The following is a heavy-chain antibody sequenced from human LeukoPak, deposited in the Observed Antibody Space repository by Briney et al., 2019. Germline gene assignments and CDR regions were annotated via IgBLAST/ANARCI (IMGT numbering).Heavy chain of an antibody. D-gene: IGHD4-17*01. CDR2: IYYSGST. CDR3: ARGKLDYGDYGTFDY. CDR1: GGSFSGYY. J-gene: IGHJ4*02. V-gene: IGHV4-30-4*01. Sequence: SETLSLTCAVYGGSFSGYYWSWIRQPPGKGLEWIGYIYYSGSTYYNPSLKSRVTISVDTSKNQFSLKLSSVTAADTAVYYCARGKLDYGDYGTFDYWGQGTLVTVSS.